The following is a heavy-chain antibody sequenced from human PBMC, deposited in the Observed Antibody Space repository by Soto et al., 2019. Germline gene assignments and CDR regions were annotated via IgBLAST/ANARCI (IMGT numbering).Heavy chain of an antibody. V-gene: IGHV3-33*01. CDR2: IWYDGSNK. D-gene: IGHD2-2*01. CDR1: GFTFSSYG. J-gene: IGHJ4*02. CDR3: ARDPCSTSCPTGFDY. Sequence: GGSLRLSCAASGFTFSSYGMHWVRQAPGKGLEWVAVIWYDGSNKYYADSVKGRFTISRDNSKNTLYLQMNSLRAEDTAVYYRARDPCSTSCPTGFDYWGQGTLVTVSS.